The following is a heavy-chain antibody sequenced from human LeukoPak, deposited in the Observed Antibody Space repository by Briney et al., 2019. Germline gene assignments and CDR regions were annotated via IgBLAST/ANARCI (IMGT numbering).Heavy chain of an antibody. D-gene: IGHD1-26*01. CDR1: GGSISSYY. V-gene: IGHV4-59*08. J-gene: IGHJ4*02. CDR3: ARHQSKWELRHLDY. CDR2: IYYSGST. Sequence: SETLSLTCTVSGGSISSYYWSWIRQPPGKGLEWIGYIYYSGSTNYNPSLKSRVTISVDTSKNQFSLKQSSVTAADTAVYYCARHQSKWELRHLDYWGQGTLVTVSS.